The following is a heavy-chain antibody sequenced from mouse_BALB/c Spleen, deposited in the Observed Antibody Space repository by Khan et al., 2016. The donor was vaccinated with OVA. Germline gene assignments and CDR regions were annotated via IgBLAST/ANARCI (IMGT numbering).Heavy chain of an antibody. CDR2: IDPFSGGI. Sequence: VQLQQSGPELMKPGASVKISCKASGYSFTSYYIHWIMQSHGKSLEWIGYIDPFSGGITYNQKFKGKATLTVDKSSSTAYIYFSNLTSEDSAVYYCTRNGYVDWFTYWGQGTLVTVSA. V-gene: IGHV1-31*01. D-gene: IGHD2-2*01. J-gene: IGHJ3*01. CDR3: TRNGYVDWFTY. CDR1: GYSFTSYY.